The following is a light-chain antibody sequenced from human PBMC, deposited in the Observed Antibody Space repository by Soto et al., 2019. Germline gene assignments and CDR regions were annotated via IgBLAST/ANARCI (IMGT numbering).Light chain of an antibody. CDR1: QSVLSSSNNKNY. J-gene: IGKJ3*01. V-gene: IGKV4-1*01. CDR2: WAS. CDR3: QQYYSTPLT. Sequence: DIVMTQSPDSLAVSLGERATINCKSSQSVLSSSNNKNYLAWYQQKPGQPPKLLIYWASTRESGVPDRFSGSGSGTAFTLTISSLQAADVAVYSCQQYYSTPLTFGPGTKVDIK.